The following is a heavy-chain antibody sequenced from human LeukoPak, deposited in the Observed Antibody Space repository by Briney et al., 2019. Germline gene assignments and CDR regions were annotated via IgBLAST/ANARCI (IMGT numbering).Heavy chain of an antibody. Sequence: GGSLRLSCAASGFTFDDYAMHWVRQAPGKGLEWVSGISWNSGSIGYADSVKGRFTISRDNAKNSLYLQMNSLRAEDTALYYCAKDPDTIFGVVSWGQGTLVTVSS. CDR3: AKDPDTIFGVVS. V-gene: IGHV3-9*01. D-gene: IGHD3-3*01. CDR2: ISWNSGSI. J-gene: IGHJ4*02. CDR1: GFTFDDYA.